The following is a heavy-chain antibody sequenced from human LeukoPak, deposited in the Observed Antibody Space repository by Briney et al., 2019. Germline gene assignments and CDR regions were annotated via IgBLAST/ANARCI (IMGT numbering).Heavy chain of an antibody. V-gene: IGHV3-53*01. J-gene: IGHJ4*02. CDR1: GFTVSSNY. CDR3: AKDHPYYDSSGYPLYYFDY. CDR2: IYSGGST. Sequence: GGSLRLSCAASGFTVSSNYMSWVRQAPGKGLEWVSVIYSGGSTYYADSVKGRFTISRDNSKNTLYLQMNSLRAEDTAVYYCAKDHPYYDSSGYPLYYFDYWGQGTLVTVSS. D-gene: IGHD3-22*01.